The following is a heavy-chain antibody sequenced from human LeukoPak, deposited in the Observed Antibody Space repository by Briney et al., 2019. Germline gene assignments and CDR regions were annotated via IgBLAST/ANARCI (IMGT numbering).Heavy chain of an antibody. D-gene: IGHD6-19*01. J-gene: IGHJ4*02. V-gene: IGHV3-21*01. CDR1: GFTFSSYS. CDR3: ARENRWLVPLDY. CDR2: ISSSSGYI. Sequence: NPGGSLRLSCAASGFTFSSYSMNWVRQAPGKGLEWVSSISSSSGYIYYADSVKGRFTISRDNAKNSLYLQMNSLRAEDTAVYYCARENRWLVPLDYWGQGTLVTVSS.